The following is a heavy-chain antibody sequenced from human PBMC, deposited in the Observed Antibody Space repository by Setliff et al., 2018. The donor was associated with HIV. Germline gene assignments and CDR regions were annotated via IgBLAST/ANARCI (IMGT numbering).Heavy chain of an antibody. Sequence: SETLSLTCTVFGGSIVNGDFYWSWIRQSAERGLEWIGHVSSSGSTKYNPSLKTRVTISIDVSKNQFSLMLNSVTAADTASYYCARAMGGSRTDFDYWGQGTLVTVSS. CDR1: GGSIVNGDFY. CDR2: VSSSGST. J-gene: IGHJ4*02. CDR3: ARAMGGSRTDFDY. V-gene: IGHV4-61*09. D-gene: IGHD2-2*01.